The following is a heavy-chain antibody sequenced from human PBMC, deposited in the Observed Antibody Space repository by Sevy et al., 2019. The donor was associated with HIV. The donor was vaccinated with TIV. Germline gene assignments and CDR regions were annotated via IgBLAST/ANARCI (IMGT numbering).Heavy chain of an antibody. CDR2: ISGSGGST. D-gene: IGHD3-22*01. Sequence: GSLRLSCAASGFTFSSYAMSWVRQAPGKGLEWVSAISGSGGSTYYADSVKGRFTISRDNSKNTLYLQMNSLRAEDTAVYYCAKVQYYYDSSGYSFCAFDIWGQGTMVTVSS. V-gene: IGHV3-23*01. CDR1: GFTFSSYA. CDR3: AKVQYYYDSSGYSFCAFDI. J-gene: IGHJ3*02.